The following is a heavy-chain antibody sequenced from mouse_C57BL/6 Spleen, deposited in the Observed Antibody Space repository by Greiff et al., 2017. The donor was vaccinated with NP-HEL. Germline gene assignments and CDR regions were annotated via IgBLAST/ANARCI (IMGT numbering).Heavy chain of an antibody. CDR1: GFTFSDYG. J-gene: IGHJ4*01. V-gene: IGHV5-17*01. Sequence: DVMLVESGGGLVKPGGSLKLSCAASGFTFSDYGMHWVRQAPEKGLEWVAYISSGSSTIYYADTVKGRFTISRDNAKNTLFLQMTSLRSEDTAMYDCARRSDEAMDYWGQGTSVTVSS. CDR3: ARRSDEAMDY. CDR2: ISSGSSTI.